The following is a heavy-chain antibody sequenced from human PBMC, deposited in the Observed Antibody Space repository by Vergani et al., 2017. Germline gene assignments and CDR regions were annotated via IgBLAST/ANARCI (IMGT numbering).Heavy chain of an antibody. V-gene: IGHV1-18*04. Sequence: QVQLVQSGAEVKKPGASVKVSCKASGYTFTSYGISWVRQAPGQGLEWMGWISAYNGNTNYAQKLQGRVTMTTDTSTSTAYMELRSLRSDETAVYYCARGDYYDSSGYADAFDIWGQGTMVTVSS. CDR3: ARGDYYDSSGYADAFDI. CDR1: GYTFTSYG. CDR2: ISAYNGNT. D-gene: IGHD3-22*01. J-gene: IGHJ3*02.